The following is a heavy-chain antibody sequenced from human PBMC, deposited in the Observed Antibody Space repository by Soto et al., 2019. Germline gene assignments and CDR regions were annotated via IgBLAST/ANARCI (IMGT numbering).Heavy chain of an antibody. Sequence: SETLSLTCTVSGGSISSSSYYWGWIRQPPGKGLEWIGSIYYSGSTYYNPSLKSRVTISVDTSKNQFSLKLSSVTAADTAVYYCARRFEGYYDILTGYYSNWFDPWGLGTLVTVSS. CDR2: IYYSGST. V-gene: IGHV4-39*01. CDR1: GGSISSSSYY. CDR3: ARRFEGYYDILTGYYSNWFDP. J-gene: IGHJ5*02. D-gene: IGHD3-9*01.